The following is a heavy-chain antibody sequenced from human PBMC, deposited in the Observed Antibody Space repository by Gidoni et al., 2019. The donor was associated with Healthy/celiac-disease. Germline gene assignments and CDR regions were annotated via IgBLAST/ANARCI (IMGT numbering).Heavy chain of an antibody. J-gene: IGHJ6*02. CDR3: AREVWFGEFQKTLPYGMDV. Sequence: QVQLQQSGPGLVKPSQPLSLTCAISGDSVSSNSAAWNWIRQSPSRGHEWLGRTYYRSKWYNDYAVSVKSRITINPDTSKNQFSLQLNSVTPEDTAVYYCAREVWFGEFQKTLPYGMDVWGQGTTVTVSS. V-gene: IGHV6-1*01. D-gene: IGHD3-10*01. CDR1: GDSVSSNSAA. CDR2: TYYRSKWYN.